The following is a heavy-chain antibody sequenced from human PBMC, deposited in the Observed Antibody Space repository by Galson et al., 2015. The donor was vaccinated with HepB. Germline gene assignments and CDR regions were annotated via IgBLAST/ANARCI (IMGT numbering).Heavy chain of an antibody. J-gene: IGHJ6*02. CDR1: GYTFTNYY. CDR2: INPSAAGT. Sequence: SVKVSCKASGYTFTNYYIHWVRQAPGQGLEWMGIINPSAAGTTYAQNFQGRVTMTRDTSTSTVYMELSSLRSEDTAIYYCARAPNHIFAAAGPYYYYYYGMDVWGQGTTVTVSS. V-gene: IGHV1-46*03. D-gene: IGHD6-13*01. CDR3: ARAPNHIFAAAGPYYYYYYGMDV.